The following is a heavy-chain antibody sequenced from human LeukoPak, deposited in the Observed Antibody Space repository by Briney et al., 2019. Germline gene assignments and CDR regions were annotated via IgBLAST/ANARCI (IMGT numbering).Heavy chain of an antibody. CDR3: ARGTVLTWPLDY. V-gene: IGHV1-2*02. CDR2: INPNSGGT. D-gene: IGHD4/OR15-4a*01. J-gene: IGHJ4*02. Sequence: ASVKVSCKASGYTYTGYYMHWVRQAPGQGLEWMGWINPNSGGTNYAQKFQGRVTMTRDTSISTAYMELSRLRSDDTAVYYCARGTVLTWPLDYWGQGTLVTVSS. CDR1: GYTYTGYY.